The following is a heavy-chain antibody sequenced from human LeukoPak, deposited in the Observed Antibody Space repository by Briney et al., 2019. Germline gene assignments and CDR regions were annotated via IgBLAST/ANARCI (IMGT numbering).Heavy chain of an antibody. CDR3: ARCTSSSGETAFDY. Sequence: PSETPSLTCTISGGSISSTNYYWGWIRQPPGKGLEWIGNLYYTGSTNYNPSLKSRVTISVDTSKSQFSLKLSSLTAADTAVYYCARCTSSSGETAFDYWGQGTLVTVSS. V-gene: IGHV4-39*01. D-gene: IGHD2-2*01. J-gene: IGHJ4*02. CDR2: LYYTGST. CDR1: GGSISSTNYY.